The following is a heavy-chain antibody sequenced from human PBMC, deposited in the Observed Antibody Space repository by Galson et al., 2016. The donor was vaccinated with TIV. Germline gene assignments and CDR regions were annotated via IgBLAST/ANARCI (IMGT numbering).Heavy chain of an antibody. V-gene: IGHV3-30*04. CDR3: ARGDYGDYEVGSMDY. D-gene: IGHD4-17*01. Sequence: SLRLSCAASGFTFSACTMNWVRQAPGKGLEWLAVVSYDGTKKNYADSVKGRFSISRDNSKKTISLQMNSLRPEDTALYFCARGDYGDYEVGSMDYWGQGTLVTVAS. CDR2: VSYDGTKK. J-gene: IGHJ4*02. CDR1: GFTFSACT.